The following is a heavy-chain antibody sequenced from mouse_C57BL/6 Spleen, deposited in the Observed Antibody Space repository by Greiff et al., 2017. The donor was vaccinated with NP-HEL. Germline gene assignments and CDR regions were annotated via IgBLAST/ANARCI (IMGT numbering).Heavy chain of an antibody. J-gene: IGHJ4*01. D-gene: IGHD1-1*01. CDR3: ASLLYYYGRGYYAMDY. V-gene: IGHV1-9*01. Sequence: VQLQQSGAELMKPGASVKLSCKATGYTFTGYWIEWVKQRPGHGLEWIGEILPGSGSTNYNEKFKGKATFTADTSSNTAYMQLSSLTTEDSAIYYCASLLYYYGRGYYAMDYWGQGTSVTVSS. CDR2: ILPGSGST. CDR1: GYTFTGYW.